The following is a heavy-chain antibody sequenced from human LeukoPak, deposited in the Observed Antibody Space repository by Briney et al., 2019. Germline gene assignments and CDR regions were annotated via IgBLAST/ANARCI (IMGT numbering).Heavy chain of an antibody. CDR3: AKDPYYDILTGYPFDY. J-gene: IGHJ4*02. CDR2: ISGSGGST. D-gene: IGHD3-9*01. Sequence: GGSLRLSCAASGFTFSSYAMSWVRQAPGKGLEWVSAISGSGGSTYYADSVKGRFTISRDNSKNTLYLQMNSLRAEDTAVYYCAKDPYYDILTGYPFDYWGQGTLVTVSS. V-gene: IGHV3-23*01. CDR1: GFTFSSYA.